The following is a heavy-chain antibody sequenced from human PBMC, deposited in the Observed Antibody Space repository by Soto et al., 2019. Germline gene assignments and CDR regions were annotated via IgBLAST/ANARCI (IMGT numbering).Heavy chain of an antibody. CDR2: IYHSGNT. J-gene: IGHJ4*02. CDR1: GGSVTSGNYA. CDR3: ARAGLSSRYYYFDF. V-gene: IGHV4-30-2*01. Sequence: QLQLQESGSGLVKPSQTLSLTCAVSGGSVTSGNYAWSWLRQPPGEGLEWIGYIYHSGNTYYNPSLRSRDTISLDRGKNQVSLMLNSGTAADSAVYYCARAGLSSRYYYFDFLCQASLFTVSS. D-gene: IGHD1-26*01.